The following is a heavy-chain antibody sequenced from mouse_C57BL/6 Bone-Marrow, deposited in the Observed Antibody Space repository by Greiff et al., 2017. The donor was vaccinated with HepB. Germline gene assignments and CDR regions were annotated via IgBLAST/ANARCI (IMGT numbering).Heavy chain of an antibody. J-gene: IGHJ2*01. CDR2: IDPSDSYT. V-gene: IGHV1-59*01. Sequence: VQLQQPGAELVRPGTSVKLSCKASGYTFTSYWMHWVKQRPGQGLEWIGVIDPSDSYTNYNQKFKGKATLTVDTSSSTAYMRLSSLTSEDSAVYYCARFLYSNYVDYWGQGTTLTVSS. D-gene: IGHD2-5*01. CDR1: GYTFTSYW. CDR3: ARFLYSNYVDY.